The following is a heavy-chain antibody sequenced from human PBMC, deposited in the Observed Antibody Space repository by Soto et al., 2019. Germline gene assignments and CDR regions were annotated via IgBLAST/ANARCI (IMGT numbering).Heavy chain of an antibody. CDR3: ASGPGRYTPGYGFEF. D-gene: IGHD5-18*01. CDR1: DVSLNNYY. CDR2: AGHGGYS. V-gene: IGHV4-34*01. Sequence: VQLQQWGAGLLKPSEPLSLTCSVSDVSLNNYYWGWIRQFPGKGLEWIGEAGHGGYSNYAPSLKCRVSMSADTSQSQFSLNFASAAAADTALYFCASGPGRYTPGYGFEFWSQGTTVTVS. J-gene: IGHJ6*02.